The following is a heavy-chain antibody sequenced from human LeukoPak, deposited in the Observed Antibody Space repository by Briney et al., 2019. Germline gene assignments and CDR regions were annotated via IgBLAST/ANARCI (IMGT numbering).Heavy chain of an antibody. D-gene: IGHD4-17*01. CDR3: ARADGDGGYYYYYGMDV. J-gene: IGHJ6*04. CDR2: IKQDGSEN. V-gene: IGHV3-7*03. CDR1: GFTFSSYS. Sequence: GGSLRLSCAASGFTFSSYSMSWVRQAPGKGVEWVANIKQDGSENYYVDSVKGRFTISRDNAKNSLYLQMNSLRAEDTAVYYCARADGDGGYYYYYGMDVWGEGTTVTVSS.